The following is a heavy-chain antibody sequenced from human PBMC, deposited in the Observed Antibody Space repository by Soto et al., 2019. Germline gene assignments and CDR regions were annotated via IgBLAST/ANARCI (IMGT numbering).Heavy chain of an antibody. J-gene: IGHJ4*02. CDR1: GFTFSNYA. CDR3: AKSGLRVLDYFDY. Sequence: QVQLVESGGGVVQPGRSLRLSCAASGFTFSNYAMHWVRQAPGKGLEWVAVIFSDGSNKYYADSVKGRFTISRDNSKNTLYLQMNSLRAEDTAVYYCAKSGLRVLDYFDYWGQGTLVTVSS. V-gene: IGHV3-30*18. D-gene: IGHD3-3*01. CDR2: IFSDGSNK.